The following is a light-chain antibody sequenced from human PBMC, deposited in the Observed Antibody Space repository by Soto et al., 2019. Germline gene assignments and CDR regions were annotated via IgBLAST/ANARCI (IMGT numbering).Light chain of an antibody. CDR1: TSDVGSYSL. CDR3: CSYAGSATYV. V-gene: IGLV2-23*01. CDR2: EGT. Sequence: QSALTQPASVSGSPRQSITIPCTGTTSDVGSYSLVSWYQQHPGKAPKLMIYEGTKRPSGVSNRFSGSKSGNTASLTISGLQAEDEADYYCCSYAGSATYVFGTGTKVTVL. J-gene: IGLJ1*01.